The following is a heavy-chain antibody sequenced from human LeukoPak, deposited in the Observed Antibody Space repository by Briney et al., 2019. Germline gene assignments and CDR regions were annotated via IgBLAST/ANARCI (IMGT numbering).Heavy chain of an antibody. Sequence: PSETLSLTCTVSGGSISSSSYYWGWIRQPPGKGLEWIGSIYYSGSTYYNPSLKSRVTISVDTSKNQFSLKLSSVTAADTAVYYCARQSGGVAGALDAFDIWGQGTMVTVSS. J-gene: IGHJ3*02. V-gene: IGHV4-39*01. D-gene: IGHD6-19*01. CDR1: GGSISSSSYY. CDR2: IYYSGST. CDR3: ARQSGGVAGALDAFDI.